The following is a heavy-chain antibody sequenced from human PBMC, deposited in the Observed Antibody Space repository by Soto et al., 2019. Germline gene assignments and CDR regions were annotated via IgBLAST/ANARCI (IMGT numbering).Heavy chain of an antibody. D-gene: IGHD3-16*01. J-gene: IGHJ6*02. CDR3: EMVDVYVTPSPQDV. V-gene: IGHV1-18*01. CDR1: GGTFSSYA. Sequence: ASVKVSCKASGGTFSSYAISWARQAPGQGLEWMGWINTYNGNTNYAQNLQGRVTLTTDTSTSTAYMELRSLRSNDTAIYYCEMVDVYVTPSPQDVWGQGTTVTVS. CDR2: INTYNGNT.